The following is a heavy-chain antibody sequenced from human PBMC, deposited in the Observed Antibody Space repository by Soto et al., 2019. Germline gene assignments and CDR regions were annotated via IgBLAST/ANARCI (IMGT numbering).Heavy chain of an antibody. J-gene: IGHJ4*02. D-gene: IGHD1-1*01. V-gene: IGHV1-69*12. CDR3: ARKMDWNAPLFD. CDR2: IIPIFGTA. Sequence: QVQLVQSGAEVKKPGSSVKVSCKASGGTFSSYAISWVRQAPGQGLEWMGGIIPIFGTANYAQKFRGRVTITADESTSTGYMELSSLRSEDTAVYDCARKMDWNAPLFDWGQGTLVTVSS. CDR1: GGTFSSYA.